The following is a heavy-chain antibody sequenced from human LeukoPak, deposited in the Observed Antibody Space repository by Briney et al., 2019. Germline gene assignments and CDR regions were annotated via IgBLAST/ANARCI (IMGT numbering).Heavy chain of an antibody. CDR3: AKDCEWELLVYY. CDR1: GFTFSSYA. CDR2: INCSGGST. D-gene: IGHD1-26*01. J-gene: IGHJ4*02. V-gene: IGHV3-23*01. Sequence: PGGSLRLSCAASGFTFSSYAMSWVRQAPGKGLEWVSDINCSGGSTYYADSVKGRFTISRDNSKNTLYLQMNSLRAEDTAVYYWAKDCEWELLVYYWGEGTLVTVSS.